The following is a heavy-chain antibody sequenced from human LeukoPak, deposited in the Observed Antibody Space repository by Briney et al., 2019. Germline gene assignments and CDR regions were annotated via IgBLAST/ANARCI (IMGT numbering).Heavy chain of an antibody. D-gene: IGHD3-22*01. CDR1: GFNFNTYT. J-gene: IGHJ6*02. V-gene: IGHV3-21*01. CDR3: ARDPLLHITMIVEYYYGMDV. Sequence: PGGSLRLSCAASGFNFNTYTMNWVRQAPGKGLEWVSSISSDSSYIYYADAVQGRFTVSRDNAKNSLYLQMNSLRAEDTAVYYCARDPLLHITMIVEYYYGMDVWGQGTTVTVSS. CDR2: ISSDSSYI.